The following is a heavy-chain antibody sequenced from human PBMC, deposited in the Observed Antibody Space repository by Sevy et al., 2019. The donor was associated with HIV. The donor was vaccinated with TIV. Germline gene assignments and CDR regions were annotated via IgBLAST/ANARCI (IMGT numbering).Heavy chain of an antibody. V-gene: IGHV4-38-2*01. D-gene: IGHD1-26*01. CDR3: ARGIVGAALDAFDI. CDR1: GYSISSGYY. J-gene: IGHJ3*02. CDR2: IYHSGST. Sequence: SETLSLTCAVSGYSISSGYYWGWIRQPPGKGLEWIGSIYHSGSTYYNPSLKSRVTISVDTSKNQFSLKLSSVTAADTAVYYCARGIVGAALDAFDIWGQGTMVTVSS.